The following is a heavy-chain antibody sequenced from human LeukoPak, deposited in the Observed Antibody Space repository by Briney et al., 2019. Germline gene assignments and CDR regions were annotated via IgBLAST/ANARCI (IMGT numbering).Heavy chain of an antibody. Sequence: SETLSLTCIVSGDSISSYYWNWIRQPAGKGLEWIGRIYTSGSTNYNPSLKSRVTMSVDTSKNQFSLKLSSVTAADTAVYYCARVDPLIVVVPAAKGRDAFDIWGQGTMVTVSS. CDR2: IYTSGST. V-gene: IGHV4-4*07. CDR1: GDSISSYY. J-gene: IGHJ3*02. D-gene: IGHD2-2*01. CDR3: ARVDPLIVVVPAAKGRDAFDI.